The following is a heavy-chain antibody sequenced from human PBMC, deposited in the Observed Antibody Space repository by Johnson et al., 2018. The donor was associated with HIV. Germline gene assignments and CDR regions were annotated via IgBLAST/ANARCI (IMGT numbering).Heavy chain of an antibody. D-gene: IGHD3-3*01. CDR3: AKRGRTYYDFWSGYSGDAFDI. Sequence: QVQLVESGGGVVQPGRSLRLSCAASGFTFSSYGMHWVRHAPGKGLEWVAVISYDGSNKYYADSVKGRFTISRYNSKNTLYLQMNSLRDEDTAVYYCAKRGRTYYDFWSGYSGDAFDIWGQGTLVTVSS. CDR2: ISYDGSNK. CDR1: GFTFSSYG. J-gene: IGHJ3*02. V-gene: IGHV3-30*18.